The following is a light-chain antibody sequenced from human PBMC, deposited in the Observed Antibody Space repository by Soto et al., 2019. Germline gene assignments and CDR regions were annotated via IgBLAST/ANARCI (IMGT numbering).Light chain of an antibody. J-gene: IGKJ5*01. CDR2: AAS. CDR3: QQYGRT. V-gene: IGKV3-20*01. CDR1: QSISTNY. Sequence: EVVLTQSPGTLSLSPGERATLSCRASQSISTNYLAWYQQKPGQAPRLLIYAASSRLTGIPDRFSGSGSGTDFTLTISRLEPEDFAVYYCQQYGRTFGQGTRLRL.